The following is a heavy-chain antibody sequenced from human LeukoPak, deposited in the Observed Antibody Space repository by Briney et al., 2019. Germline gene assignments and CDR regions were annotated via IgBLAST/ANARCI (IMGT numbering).Heavy chain of an antibody. D-gene: IGHD2-21*02. V-gene: IGHV3-21*01. Sequence: KSGGSLRLSCAASGFTFSSYSMNWVRQAPGKGLEWVSSISSSSSYIYYADPVKGRFTISRDNAKNSLYLQMNSLRAEDTAVYYCAGGVTAIPTYFDYWGQGTLVTVSS. CDR1: GFTFSSYS. CDR2: ISSSSSYI. J-gene: IGHJ4*02. CDR3: AGGVTAIPTYFDY.